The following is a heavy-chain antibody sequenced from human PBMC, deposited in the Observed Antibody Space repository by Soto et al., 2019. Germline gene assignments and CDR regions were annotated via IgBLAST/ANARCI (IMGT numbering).Heavy chain of an antibody. CDR1: GYTPTTYP. V-gene: IGHV1-3*01. CDR3: ATALRFVDYLLKR. D-gene: IGHD3-16*01. CDR2: ITGANGDT. Sequence: ASVKVSCKASGYTPTTYPLHWVRQAPGQSLEWMGYITGANGDTKYSQRFHDRVTITTDTSANTAYLELNSLTSEDTAVYYCATALRFVDYLLKRWGQGTLVTVSS. J-gene: IGHJ4*02.